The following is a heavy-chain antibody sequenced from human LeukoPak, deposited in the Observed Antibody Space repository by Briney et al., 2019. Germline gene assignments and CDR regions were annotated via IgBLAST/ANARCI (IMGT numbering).Heavy chain of an antibody. CDR2: LSGSGGST. CDR1: GFTFSSYA. CDR3: AREMTIITYSFDS. V-gene: IGHV3-23*01. Sequence: GGSLRLSCAASGFTFSSYAMSWVRQAPGKGLEWVSALSGSGGSTFYSDSVKGRFTISRDNSKNTLHLQMNSLRAEDTAVYYCAREMTIITYSFDSWGQGTLVTVSS. J-gene: IGHJ4*02. D-gene: IGHD5-24*01.